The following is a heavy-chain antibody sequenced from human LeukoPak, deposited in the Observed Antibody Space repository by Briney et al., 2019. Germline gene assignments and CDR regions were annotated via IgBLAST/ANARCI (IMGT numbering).Heavy chain of an antibody. J-gene: IGHJ4*02. D-gene: IGHD4-17*01. Sequence: ASVKVSCKVSGYTLIELSMHWVRQAPGKGLEWMGGFDPEDGETIYAQKFQGRVTMTEDTSTDTAYMELSSLRSEDTAVYYCATALNLGVTTYYFDYWGQGTLVTVSS. V-gene: IGHV1-24*01. CDR3: ATALNLGVTTYYFDY. CDR2: FDPEDGET. CDR1: GYTLIELS.